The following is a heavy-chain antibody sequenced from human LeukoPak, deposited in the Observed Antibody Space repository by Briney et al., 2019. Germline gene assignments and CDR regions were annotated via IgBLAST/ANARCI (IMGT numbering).Heavy chain of an antibody. V-gene: IGHV4-34*01. CDR1: GGSFSGYY. CDR2: INHSGST. D-gene: IGHD5-18*01. CDR3: ARGWIQLWYPSLSYYMDV. J-gene: IGHJ6*03. Sequence: SETLSLTCAVYGGSFSGYYWSWIRQPPGKGLEWIGEINHSGSTNYNPSLKSRVTISVDTSKNQFSLQLSSVTAADTAVYYCARGWIQLWYPSLSYYMDVWGKGTTVTVSS.